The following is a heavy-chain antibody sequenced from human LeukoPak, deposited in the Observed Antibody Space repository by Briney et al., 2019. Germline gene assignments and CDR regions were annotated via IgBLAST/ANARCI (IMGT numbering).Heavy chain of an antibody. V-gene: IGHV3-48*03. CDR2: ISSSGSTI. Sequence: PGGSLRLSCAASGFTFSSYEMNWVHQAPGKGLEWVSYISSSGSTIYYADSVKGRFTISRDNAKNSLYLQMNSLRAEDTAVYYCASYCGGDCYSSETLDYWGQGTLVTVSS. D-gene: IGHD2-21*02. J-gene: IGHJ4*02. CDR3: ASYCGGDCYSSETLDY. CDR1: GFTFSSYE.